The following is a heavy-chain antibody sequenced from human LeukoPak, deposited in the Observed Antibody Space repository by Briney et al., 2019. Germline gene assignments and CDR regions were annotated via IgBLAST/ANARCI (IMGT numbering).Heavy chain of an antibody. CDR2: IIPIFGTA. V-gene: IGHV1-69*01. CDR3: ARGGSYYGSGSYRLMDV. J-gene: IGHJ6*04. Sequence: GSSVKVSCKASGGTFSSYAISWVRQAPGQGLEWMGGIIPIFGTANYAQKFQGRVTITADESTSTAHMELSSLRSEDTAVYYCARGGSYYGSGSYRLMDVWGKGTTVTVSS. D-gene: IGHD3-10*01. CDR1: GGTFSSYA.